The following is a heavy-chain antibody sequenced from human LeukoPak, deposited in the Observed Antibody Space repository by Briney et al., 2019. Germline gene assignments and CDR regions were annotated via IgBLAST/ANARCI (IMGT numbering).Heavy chain of an antibody. Sequence: GGSLRLSCAASGFTFSTYYMSWVRQAPGKGLEWVANIKRDGSEKYYVDSVKGRFTISRDNANNLLYLQMNSLRAEDTAVYYCARDLYYGSGGYFDWGQGSLVIVSS. V-gene: IGHV3-7*04. CDR3: ARDLYYGSGGYFD. J-gene: IGHJ4*02. CDR2: IKRDGSEK. CDR1: GFTFSTYY. D-gene: IGHD3-10*01.